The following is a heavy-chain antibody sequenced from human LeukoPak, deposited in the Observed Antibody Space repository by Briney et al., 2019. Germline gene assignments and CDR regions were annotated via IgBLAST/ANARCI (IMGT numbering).Heavy chain of an antibody. CDR1: GGSISSYY. D-gene: IGHD5-24*01. V-gene: IGHV4-59*01. J-gene: IGHJ4*02. Sequence: SETLSLTCTVSGGSISSYYWSWIRQPPGKGLEWIGYIYYSGSTNYNPSLKSRVTISVDTSKNQLSLKLSSVTAADTAVYYCARWSEMATKVDYWGQGTLVTVSS. CDR2: IYYSGST. CDR3: ARWSEMATKVDY.